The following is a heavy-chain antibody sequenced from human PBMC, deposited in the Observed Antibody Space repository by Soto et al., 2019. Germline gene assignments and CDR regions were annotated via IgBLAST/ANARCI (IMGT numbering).Heavy chain of an antibody. CDR1: GGSISSYY. Sequence: SETLSLTCTVSGGSISSYYWSWIRQPPGKGLEWIGYIYYSGSTNYNPSLKSRVTISVDTSKNQFSLKLSSVTAADTAVYYCARHAPDNYDYIWGSYRRYYYYYYYVDVWGKGTTVTVSS. CDR3: ARHAPDNYDYIWGSYRRYYYYYYYVDV. V-gene: IGHV4-59*08. D-gene: IGHD3-16*02. CDR2: IYYSGST. J-gene: IGHJ6*03.